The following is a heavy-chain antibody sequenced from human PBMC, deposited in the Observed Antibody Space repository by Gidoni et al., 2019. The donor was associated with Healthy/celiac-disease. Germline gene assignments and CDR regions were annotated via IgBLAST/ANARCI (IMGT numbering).Heavy chain of an antibody. CDR1: GYTFTSYD. CDR3: ARGRVNGGGGYYYYYGMDV. Sequence: QVQLVQSGAEVKKPGASVKVSCKASGYTFTSYDINWVRQATGQGLEWMGWMNPNSGNTGYAQKFQGRVTMTRNTSISTAYMELSSLRSEDTAVYYCARGRVNGGGGYYYYYGMDVWGQGTTVTVSS. J-gene: IGHJ6*02. CDR2: MNPNSGNT. D-gene: IGHD3-10*01. V-gene: IGHV1-8*01.